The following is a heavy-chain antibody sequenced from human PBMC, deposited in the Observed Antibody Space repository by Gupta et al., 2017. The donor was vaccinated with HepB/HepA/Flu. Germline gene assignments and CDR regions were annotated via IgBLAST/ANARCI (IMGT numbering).Heavy chain of an antibody. J-gene: IGHJ4*02. D-gene: IGHD6-19*01. CDR3: AKDIYWEGSGWYLHY. Sequence: EVQLVESGGGVVQPGGSLRLSCAASGFTFADYAMHWVRQAPGKGLEWVSLISGDGGSTYYADSVKGRFTISRDNSKNSLYLQMNSLRTEDTALYYCAKDIYWEGSGWYLHYWGQGTLVTVSS. V-gene: IGHV3-43*02. CDR2: ISGDGGST. CDR1: GFTFADYA.